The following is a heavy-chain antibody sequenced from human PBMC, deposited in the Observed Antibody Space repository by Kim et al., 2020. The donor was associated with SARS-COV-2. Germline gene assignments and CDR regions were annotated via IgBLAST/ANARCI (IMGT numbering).Heavy chain of an antibody. J-gene: IGHJ4*02. CDR3: ARGRYSGSYHLNQRDFDY. D-gene: IGHD1-26*01. CDR1: GGSISSSSYY. V-gene: IGHV4-39*07. Sequence: SETLSLTCTVSGGSISSSSYYWGWIRQPPGKGLEWIGSIYYSGSTYYNPSLKSRVTISVDTSKNQFSLKLSSVTAADTAVYYCARGRYSGSYHLNQRDFDYWGQGTLVTVSS. CDR2: IYYSGST.